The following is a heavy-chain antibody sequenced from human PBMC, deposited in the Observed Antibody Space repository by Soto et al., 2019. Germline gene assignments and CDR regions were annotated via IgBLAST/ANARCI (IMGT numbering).Heavy chain of an antibody. J-gene: IGHJ4*02. CDR3: ARGWGYDSNDYYYAY. Sequence: QVQLVQSGAEVRKPGSSVKVSCKASGGTFSRHAISWVRQAPGQGLEWMGGIIPILGTANHAQKFQGRVTIIADESTSTVYMELSSLRSEDTAMYYCARGWGYDSNDYYYAYWGQGTLVIIYS. D-gene: IGHD3-22*01. CDR1: GGTFSRHA. V-gene: IGHV1-69*01. CDR2: IIPILGTA.